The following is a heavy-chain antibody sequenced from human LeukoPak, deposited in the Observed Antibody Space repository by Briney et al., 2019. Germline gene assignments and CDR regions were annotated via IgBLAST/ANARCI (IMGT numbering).Heavy chain of an antibody. Sequence: GRNMRLSSAASRFTFSSYDLHGVPQDPPKGPAWAALISYEGGNKYYADSVKGRFTISRDNSKNTLYLQMNSLRAEDTAVYYCAKDFSDFWSGLDYWGQGTLVTVSS. J-gene: IGHJ4*02. V-gene: IGHV3-30*18. D-gene: IGHD3-3*01. CDR3: AKDFSDFWSGLDY. CDR1: RFTFSSYD. CDR2: ISYEGGNK.